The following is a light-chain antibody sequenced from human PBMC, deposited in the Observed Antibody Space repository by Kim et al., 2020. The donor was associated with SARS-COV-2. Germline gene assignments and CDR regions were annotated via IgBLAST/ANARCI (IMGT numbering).Light chain of an antibody. Sequence: GQSITISCTGTSSDVGGYNFVSWYQHHPGKAPKLVIYDGNQRPSGVSNRFTGSKSGNTASLTISGLQAEDEADYYCSSYTTTGTLVFGGGTQLTVL. CDR1: SSDVGGYNF. CDR3: SSYTTTGTLV. V-gene: IGLV2-14*03. CDR2: DGN. J-gene: IGLJ2*01.